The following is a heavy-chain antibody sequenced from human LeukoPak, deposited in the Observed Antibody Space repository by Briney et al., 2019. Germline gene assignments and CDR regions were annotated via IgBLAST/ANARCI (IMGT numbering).Heavy chain of an antibody. CDR1: GFTFSSYS. J-gene: IGHJ4*02. D-gene: IGHD3-22*01. V-gene: IGHV3-21*04. Sequence: GGSLRLSCAASGFTFSSYSMNWVRQAPGKGLEWVSSISTSSSYINYADSVKGRFTISRDNAKKSLYLQMNSLRSDDTAVYYCARGDYYDSSPTPLFDYWGQGTLVTVSS. CDR3: ARGDYYDSSPTPLFDY. CDR2: ISTSSSYI.